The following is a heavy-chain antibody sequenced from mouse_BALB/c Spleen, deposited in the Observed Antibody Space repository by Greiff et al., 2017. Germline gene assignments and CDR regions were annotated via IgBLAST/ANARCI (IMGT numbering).Heavy chain of an antibody. CDR2: ISSGSSTI. J-gene: IGHJ4*01. Sequence: EVQRVESGGGLVQPGGSRKLSCAASGFTFSSFGMHWVRQAPEKGLEWVAYISSGSSTIYYADTVKGRFTISRDNPKNTLFLQMTSLRSEDTAMYYCARSRAHAMDYWGQGTSVTVSS. D-gene: IGHD3-1*01. V-gene: IGHV5-17*02. CDR3: ARSRAHAMDY. CDR1: GFTFSSFG.